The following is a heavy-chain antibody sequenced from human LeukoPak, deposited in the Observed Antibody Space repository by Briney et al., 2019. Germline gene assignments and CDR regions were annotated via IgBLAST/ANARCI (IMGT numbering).Heavy chain of an antibody. CDR1: GGSISSSSYY. J-gene: IGHJ4*02. V-gene: IGHV4-61*02. D-gene: IGHD1/OR15-1a*01. CDR2: IYTSGST. CDR3: ARVKQGGIFDY. Sequence: SETLSLTCTVSGGSISSSSYYWGWIRQPAGKGLEWIGRIYTSGSTNYNPSLKSRVTMSVDTSKNQFSLKLSSVTAADTAVYYCARVKQGGIFDYWGQGTLVTVSS.